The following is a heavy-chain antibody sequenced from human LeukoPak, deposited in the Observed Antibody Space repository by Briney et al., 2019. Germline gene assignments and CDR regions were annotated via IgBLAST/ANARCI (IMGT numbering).Heavy chain of an antibody. D-gene: IGHD5-12*01. V-gene: IGHV7-4-1*02. CDR2: INTNTGNP. J-gene: IGHJ4*02. CDR3: ARVRASYSGYDY. Sequence: RASVKVSCKASGYSFTTYAINWVRQAPGQGLEWMGWINTNTGNPTYGQGFTGRFVLSLDTSVSTAYLHISSLKAEDTAVYYCARVRASYSGYDYRGQGTLVTVSS. CDR1: GYSFTTYA.